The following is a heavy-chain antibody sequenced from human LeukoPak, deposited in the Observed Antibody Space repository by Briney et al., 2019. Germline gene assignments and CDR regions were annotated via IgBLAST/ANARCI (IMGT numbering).Heavy chain of an antibody. CDR1: GYTFTSYD. Sequence: ASVKVSCKASGYTFTSYDINWVRQATGQGLEWMGWMNPNSGNTGYAQKFQGRVTITRNTSTSTAYMELSSLRSEDTAVYYCARARDYYDSSGYPYYFDYWGQGTLVTVSS. V-gene: IGHV1-8*03. D-gene: IGHD3-22*01. J-gene: IGHJ4*02. CDR3: ARARDYYDSSGYPYYFDY. CDR2: MNPNSGNT.